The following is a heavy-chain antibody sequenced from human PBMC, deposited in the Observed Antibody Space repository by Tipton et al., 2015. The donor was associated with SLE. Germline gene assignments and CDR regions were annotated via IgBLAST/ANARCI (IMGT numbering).Heavy chain of an antibody. CDR1: GGSILSSTSF. Sequence: TLSLTCTVSGGSILSSTSFWDWIRQPPGKGLAWIGSIYYRGDTHYNPSLKSRVTISVDTSKIHFSLNLSSVTAADTAVYYCARQRTIGGKDYGMDVWGQGTTVTVSS. J-gene: IGHJ6*02. CDR2: IYYRGDT. CDR3: ARQRTIGGKDYGMDV. V-gene: IGHV4-39*01. D-gene: IGHD3-16*01.